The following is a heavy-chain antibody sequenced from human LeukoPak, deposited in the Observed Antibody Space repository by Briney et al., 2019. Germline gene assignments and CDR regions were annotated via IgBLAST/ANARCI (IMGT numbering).Heavy chain of an antibody. Sequence: PGGSLRLSCAASGFTFSSHGMHWVRQAPGKGLEWVAFIRYDGSNKYYADSVKGRFTISRDNSKNTLYLQMNSLRAEDTAVYYCAKEPNVVPAAIAYWGQGTLVTVSS. CDR1: GFTFSSHG. CDR3: AKEPNVVPAAIAY. D-gene: IGHD2-2*02. V-gene: IGHV3-30*02. J-gene: IGHJ4*02. CDR2: IRYDGSNK.